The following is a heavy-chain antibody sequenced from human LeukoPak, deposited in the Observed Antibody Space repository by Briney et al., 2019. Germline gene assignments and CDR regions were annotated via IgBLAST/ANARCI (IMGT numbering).Heavy chain of an antibody. J-gene: IGHJ3*02. CDR2: IYYSGST. Sequence: PSETLSLTCTVSGGSIGSSYWSWIRQPPGKGLEWIGYIYYSGSTNYNPSLKSRVTISVDTYKNQFSLKLSSVTAADTAVYHCARAVYSSGWYAFDIWGQGTMVTVSS. CDR3: ARAVYSSGWYAFDI. V-gene: IGHV4-59*01. D-gene: IGHD6-19*01. CDR1: GGSIGSSY.